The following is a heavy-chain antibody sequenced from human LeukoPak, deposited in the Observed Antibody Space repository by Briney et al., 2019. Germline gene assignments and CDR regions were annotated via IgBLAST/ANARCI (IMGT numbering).Heavy chain of an antibody. CDR3: VRHQATTFDY. V-gene: IGHV3-7*01. CDR1: GFIFSSSW. D-gene: IGHD1-1*01. J-gene: IGHJ4*02. Sequence: GGSLRLSCAASGFIFSSSWMTWVRQAPGKGLEWVANIKQDGREAYYVDSVAGRFTISRDNTKHSLYLQMNGLRDEDTAVYYCVRHQATTFDYWGQGTRVTVSS. CDR2: IKQDGREA.